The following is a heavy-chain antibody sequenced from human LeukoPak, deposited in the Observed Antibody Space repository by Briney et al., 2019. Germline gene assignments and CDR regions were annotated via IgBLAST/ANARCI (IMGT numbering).Heavy chain of an antibody. CDR3: AKTRSSPSWFDP. V-gene: IGHV4-4*07. J-gene: IGHJ5*02. CDR1: GGSISSPY. CDR2: IYTNGGI. Sequence: PSETLSLTCTVSGGSISSPYWSWIRQPAGKGLEWIGRIYTNGGINYNPSLKSRVTISFDKSQNQLSLRLSSVTAADTAVYYCAKTRSSPSWFDPWGQGTLVTVSS.